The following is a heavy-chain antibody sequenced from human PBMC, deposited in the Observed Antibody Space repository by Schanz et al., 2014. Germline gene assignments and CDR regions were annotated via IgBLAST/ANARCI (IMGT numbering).Heavy chain of an antibody. CDR3: TRMSLRRGDYGGLDV. J-gene: IGHJ6*04. CDR1: GVSISSFY. D-gene: IGHD3-10*01. Sequence: QVQLQESGPGLVRPSETLSLTCTVSGVSISSFYWSWIRQSPGQGLEYFGYIYGGGSTSYNPSFKSRLPRPLDTSRNAFTRKPSSVTAADTAVYYCTRMSLRRGDYGGLDVWGKGTTVTVSS. CDR2: IYGGGST. V-gene: IGHV4-4*08.